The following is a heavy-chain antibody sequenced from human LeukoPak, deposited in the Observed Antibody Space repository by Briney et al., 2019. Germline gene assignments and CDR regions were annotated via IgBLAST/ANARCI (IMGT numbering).Heavy chain of an antibody. D-gene: IGHD3-3*01. CDR3: ARDRRTIFGVVNYFDY. V-gene: IGHV4-4*07. CDR2: IYTSGST. Sequence: SETLSLTCTVSGGSISSYYWSWIRQPAGKGLEWIGRIYTSGSTNYNPSLKRRVTMSVDTSKNQFSLKLSSVTAADTAVYYCARDRRTIFGVVNYFDYWGQGTLVTVSS. CDR1: GGSISSYY. J-gene: IGHJ4*02.